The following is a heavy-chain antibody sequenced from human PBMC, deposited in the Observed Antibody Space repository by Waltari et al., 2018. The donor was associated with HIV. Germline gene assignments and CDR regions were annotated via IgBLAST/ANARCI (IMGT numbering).Heavy chain of an antibody. Sequence: QVRLEQWGAGLLKPSETLTLTCAVYGASFSGYYWSWIRQPPGKGLEWIGEINHSGSTNYNPSLKSRVSISIDTSKNQFSLRLTSVTAADTAVYYCARGLPKLQSGIPGYWGQGTLVTVSS. D-gene: IGHD3-10*01. V-gene: IGHV4-34*01. CDR2: INHSGST. CDR1: GASFSGYY. CDR3: ARGLPKLQSGIPGY. J-gene: IGHJ4*02.